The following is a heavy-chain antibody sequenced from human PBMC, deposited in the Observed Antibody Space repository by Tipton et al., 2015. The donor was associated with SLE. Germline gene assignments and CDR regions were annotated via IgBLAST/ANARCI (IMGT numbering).Heavy chain of an antibody. Sequence: TLSLTCTVSGYSISSGYYWGWIRQPPGKGLEWIGSIYYSGSTYYNPSPKSRVTISVDTSKNQFSLKLSSVTAADTAVYYCARVNVVVPAAPSAGYFQHWGQGTLVTVSS. CDR3: ARVNVVVPAAPSAGYFQH. CDR2: IYYSGST. J-gene: IGHJ1*01. CDR1: GYSISSGYY. V-gene: IGHV4-38-2*02. D-gene: IGHD2-2*01.